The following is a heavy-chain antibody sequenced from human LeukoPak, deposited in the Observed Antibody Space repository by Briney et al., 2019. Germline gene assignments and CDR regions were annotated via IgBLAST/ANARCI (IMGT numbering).Heavy chain of an antibody. D-gene: IGHD5-18*01. V-gene: IGHV3-7*04. CDR1: GFTFSTYW. J-gene: IGHJ4*02. CDR2: IKEDGSEI. Sequence: GGSLRLSCAASGFTFSTYWMSWVRQAPGKGLEWVANIKEDGSEINYADSARGRFTISRDNAKNSLYLQMNSLRAEDTAVYYCARGYTCGYWGQGTLVIVSS. CDR3: ARGYTCGY.